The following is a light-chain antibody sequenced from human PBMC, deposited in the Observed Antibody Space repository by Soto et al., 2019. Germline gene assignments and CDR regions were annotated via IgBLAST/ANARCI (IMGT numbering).Light chain of an antibody. Sequence: QSALTQPASVSGSPGQSITISCAGTTSDVAYYDLVSWYQHHPGKAPKLVIYEGSKRPSGVSNRFSGSKSVNAASLTISGLQAEDEADYYCCSYTGSDTWVFGGGTKVTVL. J-gene: IGLJ3*02. CDR2: EGS. CDR1: TSDVAYYDL. V-gene: IGLV2-23*01. CDR3: CSYTGSDTWV.